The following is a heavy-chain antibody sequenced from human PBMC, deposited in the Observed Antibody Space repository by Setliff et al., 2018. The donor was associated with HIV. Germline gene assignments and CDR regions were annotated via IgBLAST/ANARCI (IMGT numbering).Heavy chain of an antibody. CDR3: AKGASSGWIHWYFDL. V-gene: IGHV3-23*01. J-gene: IGHJ2*01. D-gene: IGHD6-19*01. CDR2: ISGSGGST. Sequence: GASLKISCAASGFTFSSYAMTWVRQAPGKGLEWVSGISGSGGSTYYADSVKGRFTISRDNSKNTLYLQMNRLRAEDTAVYYCAKGASSGWIHWYFDLWGRGTLVTVSS. CDR1: GFTFSSYA.